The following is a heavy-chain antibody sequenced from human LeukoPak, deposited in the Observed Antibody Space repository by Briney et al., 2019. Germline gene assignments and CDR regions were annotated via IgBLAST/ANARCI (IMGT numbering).Heavy chain of an antibody. CDR1: GGSIRGSNHY. V-gene: IGHV4-39*01. CDR3: AKHGVQCINGVRFDQ. J-gene: IGHJ4*02. Sequence: SETLSLTCTVSGGSIRGSNHYWDWIRQPPGKGLEWIGSMYYVGSTYYNPSLKSRVTISVDTSKNQFSLNLNSMTAADTAVYYCAKHGVQCINGVRFDQWGQGTPVTVSS. D-gene: IGHD2-8*01. CDR2: MYYVGST.